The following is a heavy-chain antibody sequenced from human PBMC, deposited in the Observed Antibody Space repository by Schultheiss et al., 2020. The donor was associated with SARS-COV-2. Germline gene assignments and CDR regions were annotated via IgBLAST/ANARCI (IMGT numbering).Heavy chain of an antibody. CDR2: IYYSGST. CDR3: ARHSSGWSHYYYGMDV. Sequence: SQTLSLTCTVSGGSISSGGYYWSWIRQHPGKGLEWIGYIYYSGSTYYNPSLKSRVTISVDTSKNQFSLKLSSVTAADTAVYYCARHSSGWSHYYYGMDVWGQGTTVTVSS. CDR1: GGSISSGGYY. V-gene: IGHV4-31*03. J-gene: IGHJ6*02. D-gene: IGHD6-19*01.